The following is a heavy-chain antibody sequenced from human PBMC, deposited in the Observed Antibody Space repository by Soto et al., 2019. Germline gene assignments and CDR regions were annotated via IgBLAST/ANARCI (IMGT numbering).Heavy chain of an antibody. CDR2: INHSGRT. CDR1: GGSFSGYY. CDR3: ARRITSFGVLYYYDGMDV. Sequence: SETLSLTCAVYGGSFSGYYWSWIRQPPGKGLEWIGEINHSGRTNYNPSLKSRVTISVDTSKNQFSLKVSSVTAANTAVDYCARRITSFGVLYYYDGMDVWGQGTTVTVSS. J-gene: IGHJ6*02. V-gene: IGHV4-34*01. D-gene: IGHD3-3*01.